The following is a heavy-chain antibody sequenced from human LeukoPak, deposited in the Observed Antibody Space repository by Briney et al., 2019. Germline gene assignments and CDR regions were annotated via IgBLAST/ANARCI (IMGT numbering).Heavy chain of an antibody. CDR1: GYSISSGYY. CDR2: IYHSGST. CDR3: ARSNYGYPDY. V-gene: IGHV4-38-2*01. J-gene: IGHJ4*02. D-gene: IGHD5-18*01. Sequence: SETLSLTCAVSGYSISSGYYWGWIRQPPGKGLEWIGSIYHSGSTYYNPSLKSRVTTSVDTSKNQFSLKLSSVTAADTAVYYCARSNYGYPDYWGQGTLVTVSS.